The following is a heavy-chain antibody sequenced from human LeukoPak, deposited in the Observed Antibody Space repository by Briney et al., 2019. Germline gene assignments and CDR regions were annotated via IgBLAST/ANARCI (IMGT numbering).Heavy chain of an antibody. CDR3: ARALSRGLVPDY. V-gene: IGHV4-59*01. CDR1: GGSIGSYY. Sequence: SETLSLTCTVSGGSIGSYYWTWIRPPGKGLEWIGYIYYSGSTNYNPSLKSRVTISVDTSKNQFSLKLSSVTAADTAVYYCARALSRGLVPDYWGQGTLVTVSS. D-gene: IGHD6-19*01. CDR2: IYYSGST. J-gene: IGHJ4*02.